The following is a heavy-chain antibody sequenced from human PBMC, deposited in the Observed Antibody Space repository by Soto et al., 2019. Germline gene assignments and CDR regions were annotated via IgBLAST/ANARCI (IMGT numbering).Heavy chain of an antibody. CDR2: INQNAGKI. Sequence: PGGSLILSCAASGFTLGSYWMSWVRQAPGRGLEWVANINQNAGKIYYVDSVKGRFTVSRDNAKNQVVLTMTNMDPVDTATYYCARIRNTRGSGWYYFDYWGQGTLVTVSS. J-gene: IGHJ4*02. CDR1: GFTLGSYW. V-gene: IGHV3-7*05. CDR3: ARIRNTRGSGWYYFDY. D-gene: IGHD6-19*01.